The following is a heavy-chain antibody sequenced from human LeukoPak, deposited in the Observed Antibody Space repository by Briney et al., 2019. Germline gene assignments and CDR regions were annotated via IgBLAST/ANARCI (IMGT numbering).Heavy chain of an antibody. CDR1: GFTFSIYS. V-gene: IGHV3-48*01. CDR3: ARDLPGSKRFDY. Sequence: GGSLRLSCSASGFTFSIYSMSWVRQAPGRGLEWVSYISSTSSTISYADSVKGRFTISRDNAENSLYLQMNSLRAEDTAVYYCARDLPGSKRFDYWGQGTLVTVSS. J-gene: IGHJ4*02. CDR2: ISSTSSTI. D-gene: IGHD3-10*01.